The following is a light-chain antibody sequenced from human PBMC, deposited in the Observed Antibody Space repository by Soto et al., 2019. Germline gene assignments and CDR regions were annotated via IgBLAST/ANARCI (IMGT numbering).Light chain of an antibody. Sequence: SSELTQPLSVSVALGQTARITCGGNNIGTKSVHWYQQKPGQAPVLVIYRDNNRPSGIPERFSGSNSGNTATLTISRAQAGDEADYSCQVWDSSTVVFGGGTKLTVL. CDR3: QVWDSSTVV. J-gene: IGLJ2*01. CDR1: NIGTKS. CDR2: RDN. V-gene: IGLV3-9*01.